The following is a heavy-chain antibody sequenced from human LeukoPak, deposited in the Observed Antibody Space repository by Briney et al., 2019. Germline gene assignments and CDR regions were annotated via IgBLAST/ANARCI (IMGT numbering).Heavy chain of an antibody. CDR2: ITSSSSTI. V-gene: IGHV3-48*02. CDR1: GFTFSTYS. Sequence: GSLRLSCAASGFTFSTYSMNWVRQAPGKGLEWISYITSSSSTISYAESVKGRFTISRDNAKDSLYLQMNSLRDDDTAVYYCARDGSSDYWGQGTLVTVSS. CDR3: ARDGSSDY. J-gene: IGHJ4*02.